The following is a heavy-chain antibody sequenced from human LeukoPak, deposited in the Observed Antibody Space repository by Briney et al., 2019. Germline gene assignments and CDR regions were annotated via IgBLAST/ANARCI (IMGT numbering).Heavy chain of an antibody. CDR1: GGSVSSGSYY. CDR3: ASTDLRRFDY. D-gene: IGHD4-17*01. J-gene: IGHJ4*02. Sequence: SETLSLTCTVSGGSVSSGSYYWSWIRQPPGKGLEWIGYIYYSGSTNYNPSLKSRVTISVDTSKNQFSLKLSSVTAEDTAVYYCASTDLRRFDYWGQGTVVTVSS. CDR2: IYYSGST. V-gene: IGHV4-61*01.